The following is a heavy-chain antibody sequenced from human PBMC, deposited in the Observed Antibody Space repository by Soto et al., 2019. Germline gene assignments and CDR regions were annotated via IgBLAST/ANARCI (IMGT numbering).Heavy chain of an antibody. CDR1: GGSFSGYY. V-gene: IGHV4-34*01. CDR2: INHSGST. Sequence: PSETLSLTCAVYGGSFSGYYWSLIRQPPGKGLEWIGEINHSGSTNYNPSLKSRVTISVDTSKNQFSLKLSSVTAADTAVYYCARLRGNWKPFDYWGQGTLVTVSS. J-gene: IGHJ4*02. CDR3: ARLRGNWKPFDY. D-gene: IGHD1-20*01.